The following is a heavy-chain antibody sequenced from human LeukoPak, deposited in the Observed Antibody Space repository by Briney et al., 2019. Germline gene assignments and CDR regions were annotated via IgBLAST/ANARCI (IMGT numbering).Heavy chain of an antibody. D-gene: IGHD2-15*01. CDR2: ISGTGVTT. Sequence: PGGSLRLSCAASGLTFRSYAMSWVRQAPGKGLEWVSAISGTGVTTYYADSVKGRFTISRDNSKNTLYLQMNSLRAEDTAVYYCARTLGYPNWFDPWGQGTLVTVSS. V-gene: IGHV3-23*01. J-gene: IGHJ5*02. CDR3: ARTLGYPNWFDP. CDR1: GLTFRSYA.